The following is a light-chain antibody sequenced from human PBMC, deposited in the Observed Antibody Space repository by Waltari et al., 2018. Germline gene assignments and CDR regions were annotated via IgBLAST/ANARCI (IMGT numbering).Light chain of an antibody. CDR2: TDN. CDR1: RSNIGFTT. V-gene: IGLV1-44*01. Sequence: QSVLTQPPSASGTPGQRVTISCSGTRSNIGFTTVSWYQQVPGTAPKLLIYTDNQRPSGVPDRFSGSKSGSSASLAISGLQSEDEADYYCAGWDDSLNGWVFGGGTKVTVV. CDR3: AGWDDSLNGWV. J-gene: IGLJ3*02.